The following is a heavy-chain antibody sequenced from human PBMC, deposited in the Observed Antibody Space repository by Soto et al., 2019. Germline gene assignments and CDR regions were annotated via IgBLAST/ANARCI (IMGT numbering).Heavy chain of an antibody. V-gene: IGHV4-61*01. CDR2: IYYSGST. J-gene: IGHJ5*02. CDR1: GASVSSASYY. D-gene: IGHD2-15*01. CDR3: ARSLSCSGGSCYFSRFDP. Sequence: PSETLSLTCTVSGASVSSASYYWSWIRQPPGRGLEWIAYIYYSGSTNYNPSLKSRVTTSLDTSNNQFSLRLSSVTAADTAVYYCARSLSCSGGSCYFSRFDPWGQGSLVTVSS.